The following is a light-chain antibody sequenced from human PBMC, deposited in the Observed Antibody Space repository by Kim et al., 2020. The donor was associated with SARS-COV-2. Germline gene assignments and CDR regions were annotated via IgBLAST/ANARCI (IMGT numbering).Light chain of an antibody. V-gene: IGKV3-11*01. J-gene: IGKJ2*01. Sequence: PGDRATLSCRASQNIGAYLAWFQHTPGRAPRLLIYDASKRASGIPARFAGSGSGTDFTLTISSLQPEDFGVYYCLQRRNSYTFGQGTKLEI. CDR1: QNIGAY. CDR2: DAS. CDR3: LQRRNSYT.